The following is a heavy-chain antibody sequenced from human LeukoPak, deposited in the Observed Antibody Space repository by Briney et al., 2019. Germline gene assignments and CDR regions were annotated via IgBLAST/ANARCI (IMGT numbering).Heavy chain of an antibody. CDR1: GGSFSGYY. D-gene: IGHD3-3*01. J-gene: IGHJ6*03. Sequence: SETLSLTCAVYGGSFSGYYWSWIRQPPGKGLEWIGEINHSGSTNYNPSIKSRVPISVDTSKNQFSLKLGPVTAADTAVYYCARAQRRRVLRFLEFFNYYMDVWGKGTTVTVSS. CDR3: ARAQRRRVLRFLEFFNYYMDV. V-gene: IGHV4-34*01. CDR2: INHSGST.